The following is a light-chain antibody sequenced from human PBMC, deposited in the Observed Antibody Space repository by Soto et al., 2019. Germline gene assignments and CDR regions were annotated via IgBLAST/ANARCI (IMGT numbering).Light chain of an antibody. V-gene: IGLV1-40*01. CDR3: QSYDSNLNGLYV. CDR1: SSNIGTNN. CDR2: ANN. Sequence: QSVLTQPPSVSGAPGQRVTISCTGSSSNIGTNNVHWYQHLPGAAPKVLIYANNNRPSVVPDRFSVSKSGTSASLAITGLQAEDEADYYCQSYDSNLNGLYVFGTGTKVTVL. J-gene: IGLJ1*01.